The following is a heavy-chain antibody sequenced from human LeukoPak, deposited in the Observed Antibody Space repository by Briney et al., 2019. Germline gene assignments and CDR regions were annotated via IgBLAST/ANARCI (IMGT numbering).Heavy chain of an antibody. Sequence: SETLSLTCVVSGGSIGSGYYWSWVRQPPGKGLEWIGEIHHSGDTNYNPSLKSRVTMSMDTSKNQFSLKLTSVTAADTAIYYCARNTAYCLDSWGQGTLVTVSP. CDR2: IHHSGDT. CDR1: GGSIGSGYY. V-gene: IGHV4/OR15-8*02. D-gene: IGHD1-26*01. CDR3: ARNTAYCLDS. J-gene: IGHJ4*02.